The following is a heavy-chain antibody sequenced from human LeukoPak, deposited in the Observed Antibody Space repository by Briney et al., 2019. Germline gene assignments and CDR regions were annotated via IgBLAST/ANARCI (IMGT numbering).Heavy chain of an antibody. D-gene: IGHD2-15*01. J-gene: IGHJ4*02. V-gene: IGHV3-23*01. CDR3: AKGRGYCTGGSCYSDY. CDR1: GLTFSNYA. Sequence: AGGSLRLSCTASGLTFSNYAMSWVRQAPGKGLEWVSTISGSDGSTYYADSVKGRFTISRDNSKNTLYLQMNSLRVEDTAIYYCAKGRGYCTGGSCYSDYWGQGTLVTVSS. CDR2: ISGSDGST.